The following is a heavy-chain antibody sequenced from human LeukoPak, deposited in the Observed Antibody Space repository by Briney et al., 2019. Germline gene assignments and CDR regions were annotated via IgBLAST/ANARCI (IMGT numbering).Heavy chain of an antibody. CDR2: IIPIFGTA. Sequence: ASVKVSCKASGGTFSSYAISWVRQAPGQGLEWMGGIIPIFGTANYAQKFQGRVTITADESTSTAYMELRSLRSDDTAVYYCARDRGIAAAGTPDSPGAFDIWGQGTMVTVSS. CDR3: ARDRGIAAAGTPDSPGAFDI. D-gene: IGHD6-13*01. J-gene: IGHJ3*02. CDR1: GGTFSSYA. V-gene: IGHV1-69*13.